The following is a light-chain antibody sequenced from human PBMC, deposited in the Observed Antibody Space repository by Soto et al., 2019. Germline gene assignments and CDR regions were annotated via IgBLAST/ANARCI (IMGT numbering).Light chain of an antibody. Sequence: DIHMTQSPSSLSLSVRDRVPITCRAGRSISIYLNWYQQKPGKAPKLLIYGSFTLQSGVPSRFSGRVSGTDFTLTISSLQPEDFATYYCQQSFSTPYTFGQGTNLEIK. V-gene: IGKV1-39*01. CDR3: QQSFSTPYT. J-gene: IGKJ2*01. CDR1: RSISIY. CDR2: GSF.